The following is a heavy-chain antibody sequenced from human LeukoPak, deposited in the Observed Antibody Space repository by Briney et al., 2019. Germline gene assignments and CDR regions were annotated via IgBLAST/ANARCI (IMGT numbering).Heavy chain of an antibody. D-gene: IGHD3-16*01. CDR2: IKQDGSVN. V-gene: IGHV3-7*01. J-gene: IGHJ5*02. Sequence: GGSLRLSCAASGFTFSSDWMCCGRQAPGKGLEWVANIKQDGSVNYYVKYVKGRFTTSRDNAKNPLYLQMYRLRSEGPDVYCCARDRGGDWFDPWGQGTLVHVSS. CDR1: GFTFSSDW. CDR3: ARDRGGDWFDP.